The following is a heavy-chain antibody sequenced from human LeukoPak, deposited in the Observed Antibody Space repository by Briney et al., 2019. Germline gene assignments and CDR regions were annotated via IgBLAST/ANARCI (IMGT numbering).Heavy chain of an antibody. V-gene: IGHV3-23*01. CDR1: GFTFSNYA. D-gene: IGHD2-2*02. CDR3: AKDSDTPGYFDY. CDR2: IGGSGTGT. Sequence: GGSPRLSCAASGFTFSNYAMNWVRLAPGKGLEWISGIGGSGTGTFYADSVKGRFTISRDNSKNTLFLQMTSLRAEDTAIYYCAKDSDTPGYFDYWGQGTPVTVSS. J-gene: IGHJ4*02.